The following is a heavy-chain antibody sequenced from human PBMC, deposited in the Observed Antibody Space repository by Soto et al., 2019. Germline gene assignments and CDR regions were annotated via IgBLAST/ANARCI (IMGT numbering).Heavy chain of an antibody. V-gene: IGHV3-48*03. D-gene: IGHD4-17*01. CDR3: ARNSGDYEVY. J-gene: IGHJ4*02. CDR2: ISTTGSSI. Sequence: PGGSLRLSCAGSGFTFSSYEMNWVRQAPGKGLEWVSHISTTGSSIHYADSVRGRFTISRDNAKNSLYLQMNSLRAEDTAIYYCARNSGDYEVYWGQGTLVTVSS. CDR1: GFTFSSYE.